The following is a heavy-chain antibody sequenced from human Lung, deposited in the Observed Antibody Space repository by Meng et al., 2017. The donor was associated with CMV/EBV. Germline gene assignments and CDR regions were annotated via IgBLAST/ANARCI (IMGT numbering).Heavy chain of an antibody. CDR2: ISSTGYL. J-gene: IGHJ3*02. D-gene: IGHD1-1*01. V-gene: IGHV4-59*01. CDR3: AGPDDKGSSPHDPFDI. Sequence: GSLRLXCTVSGASISSNYWSWSRRPPGKGLEYIGSISSTGYLEYSPSLKGRVTISLDTSKNHFSLKLTSVTAADTAMYYCAGPDDKGSSPHDPFDIWGQGXMVTVPS. CDR1: GASISSNY.